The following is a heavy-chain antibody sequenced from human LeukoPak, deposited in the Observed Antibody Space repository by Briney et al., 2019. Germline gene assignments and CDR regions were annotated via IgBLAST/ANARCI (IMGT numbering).Heavy chain of an antibody. CDR3: AREGRVAAADTFDY. Sequence: GGSLRLSCAASGFSFSSYVMHWVRQTPGKGLEWVAVIWDDGSNEYYTDSVKGRFTISRDNAKNSLYLQMNSLRAEDTAVYYCAREGRVAAADTFDYWGQGTLVTVSS. CDR1: GFSFSSYV. D-gene: IGHD6-13*01. J-gene: IGHJ4*02. V-gene: IGHV3-33*01. CDR2: IWDDGSNE.